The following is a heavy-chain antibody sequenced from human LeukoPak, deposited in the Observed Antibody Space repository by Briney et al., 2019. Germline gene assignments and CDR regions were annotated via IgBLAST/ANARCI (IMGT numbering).Heavy chain of an antibody. Sequence: TSEILSLTCTVSGGSISGHHRSWIRQPPGKGLEWIGYIHSIGSTTYNPSLKSRVTMSADTAKNQFSLQLTSVTAADTAVYYCARQAHCTNGLCYPFDFWGQGTLVTVSS. CDR2: IHSIGST. CDR1: GGSISGHH. V-gene: IGHV4-59*08. J-gene: IGHJ4*02. D-gene: IGHD2-8*01. CDR3: ARQAHCTNGLCYPFDF.